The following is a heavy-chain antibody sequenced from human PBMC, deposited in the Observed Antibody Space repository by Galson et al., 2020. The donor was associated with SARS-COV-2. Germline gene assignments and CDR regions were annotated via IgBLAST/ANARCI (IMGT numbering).Heavy chain of an antibody. J-gene: IGHJ6*03. D-gene: IGHD3-3*01. V-gene: IGHV3-66*02. CDR1: GFTVTNNY. CDR2: IFDDGDT. Sequence: GGSLRLSCGASGFTVTNNYITWVRQAPGKGLEWVSVIFDDGDTLYADSVRGRFTISRDSSKNTVYLQMNSLRADDTALYYCATQTVPDFFYYYMDVWGKGTTVTISS. CDR3: ATQTVPDFFYYYMDV.